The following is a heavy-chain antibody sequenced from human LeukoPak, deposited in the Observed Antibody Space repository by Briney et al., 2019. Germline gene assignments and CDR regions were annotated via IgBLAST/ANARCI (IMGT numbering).Heavy chain of an antibody. V-gene: IGHV1-3*04. D-gene: IGHD2-21*01. Sequence: ASVKVSCKASGYTFISYAIHWVRQAPGQRLEWMGWINTGNGNTKYSQKLQGRVTITRDTSASTAYMELNSLRSEDTAVYYCASAHPTGPTGDFYYCGLGSSTPLGYWGQGTVVTVSS. CDR2: INTGNGNT. CDR1: GYTFISYA. J-gene: IGHJ4*02. CDR3: ASAHPTGPTGDFYYCGLGSSTPLGY.